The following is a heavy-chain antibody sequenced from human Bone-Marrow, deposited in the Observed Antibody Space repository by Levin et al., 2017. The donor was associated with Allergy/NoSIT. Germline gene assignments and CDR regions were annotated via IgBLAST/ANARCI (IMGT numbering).Heavy chain of an antibody. V-gene: IGHV3-74*01. D-gene: IGHD3-9*01. CDR2: ISDDGTST. Sequence: LSLPCAASGFTFRNYWMNWVRQVPGKGLEWVSRISDDGTSTNYADSVEGRFTISRDNAKNTLYLQMDSLRAEDTALYYCASTLYDILAGRYGIDVWGQGTTVTVSS. J-gene: IGHJ6*02. CDR3: ASTLYDILAGRYGIDV. CDR1: GFTFRNYW.